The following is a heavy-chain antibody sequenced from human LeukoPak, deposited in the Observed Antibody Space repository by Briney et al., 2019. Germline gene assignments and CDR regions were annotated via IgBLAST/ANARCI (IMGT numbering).Heavy chain of an antibody. Sequence: PGGSLRLSCAASGFTFSSYGMHWVRQAPGKGLEWVAFIRYDGSNKYYADSVKGRFTISRDNSKNTLYLQMNSLRAEDTAVYYCATARNYDILTGYSAFDYWGQGTLVTVSS. J-gene: IGHJ4*02. CDR2: IRYDGSNK. V-gene: IGHV3-30*02. CDR1: GFTFSSYG. D-gene: IGHD3-9*01. CDR3: ATARNYDILTGYSAFDY.